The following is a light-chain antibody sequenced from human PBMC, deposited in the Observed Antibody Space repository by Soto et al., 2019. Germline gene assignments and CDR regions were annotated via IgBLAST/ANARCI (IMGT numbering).Light chain of an antibody. Sequence: QSALTQPASVSGSPGQSITISCTGTSSDVGGYNYVSWYQQHPGKAPKLMIYDVSNRPSGVSNRFSGSKSGNTASLTISGLQAKDEADYYCSSYTRSSTLNYVFGTGTKVTV. J-gene: IGLJ1*01. CDR3: SSYTRSSTLNYV. CDR1: SSDVGGYNY. V-gene: IGLV2-14*01. CDR2: DVS.